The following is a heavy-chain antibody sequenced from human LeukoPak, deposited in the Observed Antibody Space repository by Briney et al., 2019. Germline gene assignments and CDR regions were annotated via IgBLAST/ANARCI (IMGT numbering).Heavy chain of an antibody. V-gene: IGHV3-7*01. Sequence: GGSLRLSCAASGFTFRNYWMSWVRQAPGKGPEWVANIKLDGSDKYYVDSVKGRFTISRDNAKNSVYLQMNSLRAEDTAVYYCARVGQWLPDYWGQGTLVTVSS. D-gene: IGHD6-19*01. CDR2: IKLDGSDK. J-gene: IGHJ4*02. CDR3: ARVGQWLPDY. CDR1: GFTFRNYW.